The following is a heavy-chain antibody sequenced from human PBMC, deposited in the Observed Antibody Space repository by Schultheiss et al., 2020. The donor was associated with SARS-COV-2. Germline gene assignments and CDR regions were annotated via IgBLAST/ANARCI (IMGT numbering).Heavy chain of an antibody. Sequence: SVKVSCKASGGTFSSYAISWVRQAPGQGLEWMGGIIPIFGTANYAQKFQGRVTITADESTSTAYMELSSLRSEDTAVYYCARGHYYGSGSYYIRTIPPPWVDPWGQGTLVTVSS. V-gene: IGHV1-69*13. CDR1: GGTFSSYA. CDR3: ARGHYYGSGSYYIRTIPPPWVDP. CDR2: IIPIFGTA. D-gene: IGHD3-10*01. J-gene: IGHJ5*02.